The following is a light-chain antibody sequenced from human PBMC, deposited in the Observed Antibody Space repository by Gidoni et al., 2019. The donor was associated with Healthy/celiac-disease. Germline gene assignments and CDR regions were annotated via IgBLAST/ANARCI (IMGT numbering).Light chain of an antibody. J-gene: IGKJ3*01. CDR2: AAS. Sequence: DIQMTQSPSSLSASVGDRVTITCRASQGISNSLAWYQQKPGKAPKLLLYAASRLESGVPSRFSGSGSGTDYTLTISSLQPEDFATYYCQQYYSTPQGTFGPXTKVDIK. V-gene: IGKV1-NL1*01. CDR3: QQYYSTPQGT. CDR1: QGISNS.